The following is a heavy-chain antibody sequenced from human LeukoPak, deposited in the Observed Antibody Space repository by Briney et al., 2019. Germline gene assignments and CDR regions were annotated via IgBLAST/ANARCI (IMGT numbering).Heavy chain of an antibody. D-gene: IGHD1-1*01. CDR1: GFTFSNYW. CDR2: IKSDGTTT. Sequence: GGSLRLSCAASGFTFSNYWMHWVRQVPGKRLVWVARIKSDGTTTSYAESVKGRFTISRDNAKKTLYLQMNSLRDEDTAVYYCVTGLLETANYWGQGTPVTVSS. CDR3: VTGLLETANY. J-gene: IGHJ4*02. V-gene: IGHV3-74*01.